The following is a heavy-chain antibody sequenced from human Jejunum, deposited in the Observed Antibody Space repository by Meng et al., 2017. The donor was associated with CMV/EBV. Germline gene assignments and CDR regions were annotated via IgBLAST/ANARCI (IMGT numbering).Heavy chain of an antibody. D-gene: IGHD4-17*01. J-gene: IGHJ4*02. CDR3: ARATNFVTV. CDR2: IYYTGNT. Sequence: PTCRVSGESFNMDNDWSGTRQAPGKGLGWIGYIYYTGNTYYNPSLKSRVTISLGTSKNQFSLKLNSVTAADTAVYYCARATNFVTVWGQGTLVTVSS. V-gene: IGHV4-30-4*01. CDR1: GESFNMDND.